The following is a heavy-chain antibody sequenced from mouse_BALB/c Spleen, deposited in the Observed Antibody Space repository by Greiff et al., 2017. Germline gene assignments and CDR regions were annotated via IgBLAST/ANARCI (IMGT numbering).Heavy chain of an antibody. Sequence: EVQVVESGGGLVKPGGSLKLSCAASGFTFSSYAMSWVRQSPEKRLEWVAEISSGGSYTYYPDTVTGRFTISRDNAKNTLYLEMSSLRSEDTAMYYCARRGTAMDYWGQGTSVTVSS. CDR3: ARRGTAMDY. CDR2: ISSGGSYT. CDR1: GFTFSSYA. D-gene: IGHD3-3*01. J-gene: IGHJ4*01. V-gene: IGHV5-9-4*01.